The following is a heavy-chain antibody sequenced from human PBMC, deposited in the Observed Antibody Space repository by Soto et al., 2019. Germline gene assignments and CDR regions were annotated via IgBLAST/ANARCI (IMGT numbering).Heavy chain of an antibody. CDR3: AREENCSDGICYSEYFQR. Sequence: QVQLEQSGAEVKKPGASVKVSCKASGYIFTAYSMPWVRRAPGQGLQWLGVVNPSGGSTNYAQKFQGRITLTRDTSRNTFYMDLSSLTSEDTAVYYCAREENCSDGICYSEYFQRWGQGTLVTVSS. J-gene: IGHJ1*01. D-gene: IGHD2-15*01. CDR1: GYIFTAYS. V-gene: IGHV1-46*01. CDR2: VNPSGGST.